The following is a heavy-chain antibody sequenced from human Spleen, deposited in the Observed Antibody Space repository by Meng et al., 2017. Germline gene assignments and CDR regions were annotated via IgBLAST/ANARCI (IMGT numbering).Heavy chain of an antibody. Sequence: GGSLRLSCAASGFTFDDYGMSWVRQAPGKGLEWVSGINWNGGSTGYADSVKGRFTISRDNAKNSLYLQMNSLRAEDTAVYYCAKRPMVRGDLYYFDYWGQGTLVTVSS. CDR1: GFTFDDYG. J-gene: IGHJ4*02. D-gene: IGHD3-10*01. CDR2: INWNGGST. CDR3: AKRPMVRGDLYYFDY. V-gene: IGHV3-20*04.